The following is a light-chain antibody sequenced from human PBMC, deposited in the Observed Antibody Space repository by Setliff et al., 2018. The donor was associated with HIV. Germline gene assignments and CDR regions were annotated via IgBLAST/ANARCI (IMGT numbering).Light chain of an antibody. CDR2: DVS. J-gene: IGLJ1*01. V-gene: IGLV2-14*01. CDR3: SSFGSSNTHV. CDR1: SSDVGGYNY. Sequence: SVLTQPASVSGSPGQSITISCTGTSSDVGGYNYVSWYQQHPGKAPKLMIYDVSKRPSGVSYRFSGSKSGNTASLTISGLQAEDEADYYCSSFGSSNTHVFGTGTKV.